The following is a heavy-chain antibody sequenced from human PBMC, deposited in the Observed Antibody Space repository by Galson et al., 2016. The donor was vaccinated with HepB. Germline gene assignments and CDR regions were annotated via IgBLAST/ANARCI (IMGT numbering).Heavy chain of an antibody. Sequence: SLRLSCAAPGFSFSSYAMSWVRQAPGKGLEWVSAISGSGGDSTYYADSVKGRFTISRDNSKNMLYLQMNSLRAEDTAVYYCAKDQAQNMAVALRWFDPGAREPWSPSPQ. CDR2: ISGSGGDST. CDR1: GFSFSSYA. D-gene: IGHD6-19*01. V-gene: IGHV3-23*01. CDR3: AKDQAQNMAVALRWFDP. J-gene: IGHJ5*02.